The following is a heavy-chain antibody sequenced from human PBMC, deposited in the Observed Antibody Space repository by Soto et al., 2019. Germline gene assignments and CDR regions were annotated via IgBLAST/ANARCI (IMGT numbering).Heavy chain of an antibody. J-gene: IGHJ2*01. CDR1: GYTFTSYD. CDR2: MNPNSGNT. V-gene: IGHV1-8*01. D-gene: IGHD3-10*01. CDR3: ARCGYYGSGSYPYFDL. Sequence: ASVKVSCKASGYTFTSYDINWVRQATGQGLEWMGWMNPNSGNTGYAQKFQGRVTMTRNTSISTAYMELSSLRSEDTAVYYCARCGYYGSGSYPYFDLWGRGTLVTVSS.